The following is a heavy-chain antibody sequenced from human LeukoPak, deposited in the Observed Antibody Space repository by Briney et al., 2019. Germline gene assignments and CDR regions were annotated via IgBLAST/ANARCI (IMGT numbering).Heavy chain of an antibody. CDR2: IDPEDGKS. CDR1: GFLFSAYY. V-gene: IGHV1-69-2*01. J-gene: IGHJ4*02. CDR3: TTGRGAYDVFDF. D-gene: IGHD1-1*01. Sequence: GASVKVSCKTSGFLFSAYYMHWVPQAPGKGFRWMGRIDPEDGKSTYAEDFQGRVTLTADMSTDTAYMELSRLTSEDTALYYCTTGRGAYDVFDFWGQGSLVIVSS.